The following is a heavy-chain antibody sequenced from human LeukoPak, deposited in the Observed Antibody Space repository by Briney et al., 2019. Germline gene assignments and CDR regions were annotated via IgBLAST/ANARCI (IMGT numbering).Heavy chain of an antibody. D-gene: IGHD6-13*01. V-gene: IGHV4-38-2*02. J-gene: IGHJ5*02. CDR1: GYSISSGHY. CDR3: ARIYSSSWFLNWFDP. Sequence: SETLSLTCTVSGYSISSGHYWGWIRQPPGKGLECIGTIYHSGSTYYNPSLKSRVTISVDTSKNQFSLKLNSVTAADTAVHYCARIYSSSWFLNWFDPWGQGTLVTVSS. CDR2: IYHSGST.